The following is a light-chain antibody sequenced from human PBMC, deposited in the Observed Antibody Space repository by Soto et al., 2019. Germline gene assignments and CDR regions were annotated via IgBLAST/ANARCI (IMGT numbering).Light chain of an antibody. CDR2: AVS. V-gene: IGLV2-14*03. Sequence: QSVLTQPASVSGSPGQSITISCTGTSSDVGNYNYVSWYQQHPGKAPKLIIYAVSDRPSGVSNRFSGSKSGNTASLTISGLQAEDEAEYDCSSYTSSTPPVLFGGGTKLTVL. CDR1: SSDVGNYNY. J-gene: IGLJ2*01. CDR3: SSYTSSTPPVL.